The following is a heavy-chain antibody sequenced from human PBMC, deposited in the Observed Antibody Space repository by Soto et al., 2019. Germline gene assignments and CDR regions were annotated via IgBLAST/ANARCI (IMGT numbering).Heavy chain of an antibody. Sequence: SETLSLTCTVSGGSISSGGYYWSWIRQHPGKGLEWIGYIYYGGSTYYNPSLKSRVTISVDTSKNQFSLKLSSVTAADTAVYYCARTYCDFWSGYSAFDYWGQGTLVTVS. J-gene: IGHJ4*02. V-gene: IGHV4-31*03. CDR3: ARTYCDFWSGYSAFDY. CDR2: IYYGGST. CDR1: GGSISSGGYY. D-gene: IGHD3-3*01.